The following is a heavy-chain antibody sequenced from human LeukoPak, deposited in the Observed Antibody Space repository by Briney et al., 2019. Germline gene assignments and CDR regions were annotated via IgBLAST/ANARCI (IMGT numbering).Heavy chain of an antibody. J-gene: IGHJ4*02. V-gene: IGHV1-46*01. CDR2: INPSGGGA. Sequence: ASVKVSCKASGYTFTSYYMHWVRQAPGQGLEWMGIINPSGGGARYAQKFQGRVTMTRDMSTSTVYMQLSSLRSEDTAVYYCARGLSYDSSGYYYDSRYYFDYWGQGALVTVSS. CDR3: ARGLSYDSSGYYYDSRYYFDY. D-gene: IGHD3-22*01. CDR1: GYTFTSYY.